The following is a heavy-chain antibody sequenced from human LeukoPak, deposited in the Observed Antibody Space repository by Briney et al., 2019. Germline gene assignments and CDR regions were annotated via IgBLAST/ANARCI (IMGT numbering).Heavy chain of an antibody. CDR2: ISSSGSTI. CDR3: ARKSPPGIAVAGYYFDY. Sequence: KTGGSLRLSCAASGFTFSDYYMSWIRQAPGKGLEWVSYISSSGSTIYYADSVKGRFTISRDNAKNSLYLQMNSLGAEDTAVYYCARKSPPGIAVAGYYFDYWGQGTLVTVSS. V-gene: IGHV3-11*01. CDR1: GFTFSDYY. J-gene: IGHJ4*02. D-gene: IGHD6-19*01.